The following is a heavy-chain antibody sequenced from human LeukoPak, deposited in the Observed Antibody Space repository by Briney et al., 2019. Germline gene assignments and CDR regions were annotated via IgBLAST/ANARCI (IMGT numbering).Heavy chain of an antibody. D-gene: IGHD5/OR15-5a*01. J-gene: IGHJ4*02. V-gene: IGHV3-53*01. CDR2: IQSGGTT. CDR1: GFTVSSNY. Sequence: GGSLRLSCAVSGFTVSSNYMHWVRQVQGKVLEWVSLIQSGGTTYYADSVRGRFTNPRDHSKNTLDLQMNSPRADDTAVYYCARDLRGVYIFDQWGQGTLVTASS. CDR3: ARDLRGVYIFDQ.